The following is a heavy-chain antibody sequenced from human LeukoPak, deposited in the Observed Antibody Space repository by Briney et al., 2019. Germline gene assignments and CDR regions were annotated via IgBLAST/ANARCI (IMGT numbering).Heavy chain of an antibody. D-gene: IGHD3-22*01. V-gene: IGHV1-2*02. CDR3: ARVRAWGTYYYDSSGYSAFDY. CDR1: GYTFTGYY. J-gene: IGHJ4*02. Sequence: ASVKVSCKAYGYTFTGYYMHWVRQAPGQGLEWMGWINPNSGGTNYAQKFQGRVTMTRDTSISTAYMELSRLRSDDTAVYYCARVRAWGTYYYDSSGYSAFDYWGQGTLVTVSS. CDR2: INPNSGGT.